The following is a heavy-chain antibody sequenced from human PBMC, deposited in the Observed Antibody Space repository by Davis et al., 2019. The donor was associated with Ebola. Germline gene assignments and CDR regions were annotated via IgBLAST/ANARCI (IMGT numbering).Heavy chain of an antibody. V-gene: IGHV3-30*02. CDR2: IRYDGSNK. Sequence: PGGSLRLSCAASGFTFSSYGMHWVRQAPGKGLEWVAFIRYDGSNKYYADSVKGRFTISRDNSKNTLYLQMNSLRAEDTAVYYCARWNGYGDYYYYYGMDIWGQGTTVTVSS. D-gene: IGHD4-17*01. CDR1: GFTFSSYG. CDR3: ARWNGYGDYYYYYGMDI. J-gene: IGHJ6*02.